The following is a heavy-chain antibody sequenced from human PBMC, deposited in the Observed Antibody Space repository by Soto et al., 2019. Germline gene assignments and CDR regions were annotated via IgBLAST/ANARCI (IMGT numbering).Heavy chain of an antibody. D-gene: IGHD3-22*01. V-gene: IGHV4-59*08. CDR2: IYYSGST. Sequence: SETLSLTCTVSGDSISSYYWSWIRQPPGKGLEWIGYIYYSGSTYYNPSLKSRVTISVDTSKNQFSLKLSSVTAADTAVYYCARGGNYYDSSGYYYSWFDPWGQGTLVTVSS. CDR1: GDSISSYY. J-gene: IGHJ5*02. CDR3: ARGGNYYDSSGYYYSWFDP.